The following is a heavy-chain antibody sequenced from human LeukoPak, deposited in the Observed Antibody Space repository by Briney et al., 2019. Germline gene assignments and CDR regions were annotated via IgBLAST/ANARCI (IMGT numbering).Heavy chain of an antibody. J-gene: IGHJ3*02. V-gene: IGHV1-69*05. CDR1: GGTFSSYA. Sequence: SVKVSCKASGGTFSSYAVSWVRQAPGQGLEWMGGIIPIFGTANYAQKFQGRVTITTDESTSTAYMELSSLRSEDTAVYYCASGLEVGGDAFDIWGQGTMVTVYS. D-gene: IGHD1-26*01. CDR2: IIPIFGTA. CDR3: ASGLEVGGDAFDI.